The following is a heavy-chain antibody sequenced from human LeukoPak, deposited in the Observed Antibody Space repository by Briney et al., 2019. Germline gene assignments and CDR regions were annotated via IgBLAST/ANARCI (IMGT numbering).Heavy chain of an antibody. CDR3: ARGPTMVRGVIN. CDR2: ISAYNGNT. V-gene: IGHV1-18*01. CDR1: GYTFTSYG. J-gene: IGHJ4*02. D-gene: IGHD3-10*01. Sequence: ASVKVSCKASGYTFTSYGISWVRQAPGQGLEWMGWISAYNGNTNYAQKLQGRVTMTRDTSISTAYMELSRLRSDDTAVYYCARGPTMVRGVINWGQGTLVTVSS.